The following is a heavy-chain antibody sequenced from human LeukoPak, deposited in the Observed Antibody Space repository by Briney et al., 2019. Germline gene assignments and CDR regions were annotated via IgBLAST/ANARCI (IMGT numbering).Heavy chain of an antibody. J-gene: IGHJ6*04. Sequence: PSETLSLTCAVYGGSFSGYYWSWIRQPPRKGLEWIGEINHSGSTNYNPSLKSRVTISVDTSKNQFSLKLSSVTAADTAVYYCARGLRYPSRMDVWGKGTTVTVSS. CDR1: GGSFSGYY. CDR3: ARGLRYPSRMDV. D-gene: IGHD3-9*01. CDR2: INHSGST. V-gene: IGHV4-34*01.